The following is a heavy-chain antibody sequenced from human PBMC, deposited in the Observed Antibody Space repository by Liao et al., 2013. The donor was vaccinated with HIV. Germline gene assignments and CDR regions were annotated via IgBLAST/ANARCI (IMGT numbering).Heavy chain of an antibody. D-gene: IGHD2/OR15-2a*01. CDR1: GGSFNGYY. J-gene: IGHJ4*02. CDR2: IDHSGGT. Sequence: QVQLQQWGATLLTPSETLSLTCAVYGGSFNGYYWTWIRHHPGKGLQWIGEIDHSGGTNFNPSLKSRVTISLDTSKNQFSLNLTSVTAADTALYYCARGISHLFDSWGQGNLVTVSS. V-gene: IGHV4-34*02. CDR3: ARGISHLFDS.